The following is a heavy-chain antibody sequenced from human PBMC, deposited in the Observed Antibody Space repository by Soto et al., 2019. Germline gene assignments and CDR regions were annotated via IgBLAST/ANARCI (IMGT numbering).Heavy chain of an antibody. CDR1: GYTFTSYA. Sequence: QVQLVQSGAEEKKPGASVKVSCKASGYTFTSYAMHWVRQAPGQRIEWMGWINAGNGNTKYSQKFQGRVTITRDKNASTAYMEMSSLRSEDSAVYYCARSIVVVTALDYWGQGTLVTVSS. CDR3: ARSIVVVTALDY. V-gene: IGHV1-3*05. CDR2: INAGNGNT. D-gene: IGHD2-21*02. J-gene: IGHJ4*02.